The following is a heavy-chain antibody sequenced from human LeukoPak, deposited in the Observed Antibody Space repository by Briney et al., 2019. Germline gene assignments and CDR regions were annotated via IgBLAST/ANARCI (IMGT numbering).Heavy chain of an antibody. D-gene: IGHD4-23*01. CDR2: IYYSGST. CDR1: GGSISSYY. Sequence: SETLSLTCTVSGGSISSYYWSWIRQPPGKGLEWLGYIYYSGSTNYNPSLKSRVTISVDTSKNQFSLKLSSVTAADTAVYYCARKGYGGNSGAFDIWGQGTMVTVSS. CDR3: ARKGYGGNSGAFDI. V-gene: IGHV4-59*08. J-gene: IGHJ3*02.